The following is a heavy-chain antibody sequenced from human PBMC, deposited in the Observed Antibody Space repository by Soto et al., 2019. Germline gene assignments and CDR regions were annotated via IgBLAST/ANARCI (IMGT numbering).Heavy chain of an antibody. CDR1: GGSISSTSYY. Sequence: PSETLSLTCTVSGGSISSTSYYWGWIRQPPGKGLEWLGSISYSGSTYYNPSLKSRLTISVDTSKSQFSLKLSSVTAADTAVYYCAAWAEGATEVHWGQGTLVTVSS. J-gene: IGHJ4*02. V-gene: IGHV4-39*01. D-gene: IGHD2-15*01. CDR3: AAWAEGATEVH. CDR2: ISYSGST.